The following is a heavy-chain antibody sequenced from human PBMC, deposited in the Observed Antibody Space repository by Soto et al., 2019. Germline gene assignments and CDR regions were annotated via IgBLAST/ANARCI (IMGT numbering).Heavy chain of an antibody. CDR3: ASSFGVAAAGPFDY. D-gene: IGHD6-13*01. CDR1: GGSISSGGYY. J-gene: IGHJ4*02. CDR2: IYYSGST. Sequence: QVQLQESGPGLVKPSQTLSLTCTVSGGSISSGGYYWSWIRQHPGKGLEWIGYIYYSGSTYYNPSRKRRLTISVDTSKNQFSLTLSSVTAADTAVYYCASSFGVAAAGPFDYWGQGTLVTVSS. V-gene: IGHV4-31*03.